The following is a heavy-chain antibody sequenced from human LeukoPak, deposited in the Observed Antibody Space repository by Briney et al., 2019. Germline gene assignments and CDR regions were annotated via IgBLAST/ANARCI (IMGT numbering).Heavy chain of an antibody. Sequence: GGSLRLSCAASGFTFRSYWMHWVRQAPGKGLVWVSRIDSDGSSTTYADSVKGRFTISRDNTKNTLYLQMNSPRAEDTAVYYCAKGEGSSRYSSSWYYDYWGQGTLVTVSS. J-gene: IGHJ4*02. D-gene: IGHD6-13*01. V-gene: IGHV3-74*01. CDR2: IDSDGSST. CDR3: AKGEGSSRYSSSWYYDY. CDR1: GFTFRSYW.